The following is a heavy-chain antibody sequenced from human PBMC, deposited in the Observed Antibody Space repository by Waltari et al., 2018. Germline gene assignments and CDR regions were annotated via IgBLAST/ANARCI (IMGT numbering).Heavy chain of an antibody. CDR2: INHSGST. D-gene: IGHD6-19*01. Sequence: QVQLQQWGAGLLKPSETLSLTCAVYGGSFSGYYWSWIRQPPGKGLEWIGEINHSGSTNYNPSLKSRVTISVDTSKNQFSLKLSSVTAADTAVYYCARGPSYSSGWYWSNWFDPWGQGTLVTVSS. V-gene: IGHV4-34*01. CDR1: GGSFSGYY. J-gene: IGHJ5*02. CDR3: ARGPSYSSGWYWSNWFDP.